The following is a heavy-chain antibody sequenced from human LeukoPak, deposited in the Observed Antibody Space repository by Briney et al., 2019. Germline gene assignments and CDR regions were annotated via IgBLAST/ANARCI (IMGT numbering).Heavy chain of an antibody. V-gene: IGHV4-39*07. CDR3: ARDPPHCSGGSCYPNYFDY. CDR2: IYYSGST. CDR1: GGSISSSSYY. D-gene: IGHD2-15*01. J-gene: IGHJ4*02. Sequence: SETLSLTCTVSGGSISSSSYYWGWIRQPPGKGLEWIGSIYYSGSTYYNPSLKSRVTISVDTSKNQFSLKLSPVTAADTAVYYCARDPPHCSGGSCYPNYFDYWGQGTLVTVSS.